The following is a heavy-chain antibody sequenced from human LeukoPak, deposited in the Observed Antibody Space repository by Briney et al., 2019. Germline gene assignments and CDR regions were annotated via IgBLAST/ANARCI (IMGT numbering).Heavy chain of an antibody. CDR3: ARYNYGGFDY. J-gene: IGHJ4*02. CDR2: ISYDGSNK. CDR1: GFTFSSYA. Sequence: GGSLRLSCAASGFTFSSYAMHWVRQAPGKGLEWVAVISYDGSNKYYADSVKGRFTISRDNSKNTLYLQMNSLRAEDTAVYYCARYNYGGFDYWGQGTLVTVSS. D-gene: IGHD5-24*01. V-gene: IGHV3-30-3*01.